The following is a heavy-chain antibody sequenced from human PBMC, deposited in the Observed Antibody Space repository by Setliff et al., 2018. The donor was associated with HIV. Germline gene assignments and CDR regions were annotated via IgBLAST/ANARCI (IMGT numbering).Heavy chain of an antibody. Sequence: VASVKVSCKSSGYTFTDYFMHWVRQAPGQGLERMGWISPDNGNRRILRRFQGRVTMTRDTSINTAYMELSGLTSDDTAVYYCARQLSNSLECWGQGTPVTVSS. CDR2: ISPDNGNR. CDR1: GYTFTDYF. J-gene: IGHJ4*02. V-gene: IGHV1-2*02. D-gene: IGHD1-1*01. CDR3: ARQLSNSLEC.